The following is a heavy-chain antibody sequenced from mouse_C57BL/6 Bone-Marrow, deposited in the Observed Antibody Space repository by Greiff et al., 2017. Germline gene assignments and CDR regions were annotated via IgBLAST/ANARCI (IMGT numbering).Heavy chain of an antibody. CDR3: ASYDYFYYYAMDY. CDR2: IHPNSGST. V-gene: IGHV1-64*01. D-gene: IGHD2-4*01. CDR1: GYTFTSYW. J-gene: IGHJ4*01. Sequence: QVQLQQPGAELVKPGASVKLSCKASGYTFTSYWMHWVKQRPGQGLEWIGMIHPNSGSTNYNEKFKSKATLTADKSSSTAYMQLSSLTSEDSAVYYCASYDYFYYYAMDYWGQGTSVTVSS.